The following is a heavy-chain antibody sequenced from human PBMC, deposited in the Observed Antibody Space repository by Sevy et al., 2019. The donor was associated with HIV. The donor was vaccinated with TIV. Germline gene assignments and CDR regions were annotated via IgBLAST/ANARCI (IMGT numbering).Heavy chain of an antibody. D-gene: IGHD6-19*01. CDR1: GFTFSSYS. V-gene: IGHV3-48*01. CDR2: ISRSSSTI. J-gene: IGHJ4*02. Sequence: GGSLRLSCAASGFTFSSYSMNWDRQAPGKGLEWVSYISRSSSTIYYVDSVKGGFTISRDNAKNSLYLQMNSLRAEDTAVYYCARSPPYSSGWYGIDYWGQGTLVTVSS. CDR3: ARSPPYSSGWYGIDY.